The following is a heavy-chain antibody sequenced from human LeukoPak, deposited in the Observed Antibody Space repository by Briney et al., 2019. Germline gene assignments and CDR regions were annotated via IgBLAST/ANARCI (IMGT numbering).Heavy chain of an antibody. CDR3: AKDLRQTYYDSSGPLDY. Sequence: PGGSLRLSCAASKFTFSTYAMSWVRQASGKGLEWVSAISGSGSSTYYADSVKGRFTISRDNSKNTLYPQMNSLRAEDTAVYYCAKDLRQTYYDSSGPLDYWGQGTLVTVSS. CDR2: ISGSGSST. V-gene: IGHV3-23*01. CDR1: KFTFSTYA. J-gene: IGHJ4*02. D-gene: IGHD3-22*01.